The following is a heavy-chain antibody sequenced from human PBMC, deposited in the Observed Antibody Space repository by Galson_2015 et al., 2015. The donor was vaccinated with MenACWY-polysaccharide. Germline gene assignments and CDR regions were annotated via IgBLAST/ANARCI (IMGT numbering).Heavy chain of an antibody. CDR2: ISGSGGST. V-gene: IGHV3-23*01. CDR3: AKGRNVVVVPAAANYYYGFDV. D-gene: IGHD2-2*01. CDR1: GFTFSSYG. Sequence: SLRLSCAASGFTFSSYGMNWVRQAPGKGLEWVSAISGSGGSTYYADSVKGRFTISRDNSKNTLYLQMNSLRAEDTAVYYCAKGRNVVVVPAAANYYYGFDVSGQGTPVTVSS. J-gene: IGHJ6*02.